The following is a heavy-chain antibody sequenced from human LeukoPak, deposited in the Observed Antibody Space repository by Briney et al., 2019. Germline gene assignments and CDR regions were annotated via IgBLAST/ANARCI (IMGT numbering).Heavy chain of an antibody. Sequence: GGSLRLSCASSGFTFDDYGMSWVRQAPGKGLEWVSGINWNGGSTGYADSVKGRFTISRDNAKNSLYLQMNSLRVEDTALYYCARGLFSGSPGFSYYFDYWGQGTLVTASS. CDR2: INWNGGST. J-gene: IGHJ4*02. D-gene: IGHD1-26*01. V-gene: IGHV3-20*04. CDR3: ARGLFSGSPGFSYYFDY. CDR1: GFTFDDYG.